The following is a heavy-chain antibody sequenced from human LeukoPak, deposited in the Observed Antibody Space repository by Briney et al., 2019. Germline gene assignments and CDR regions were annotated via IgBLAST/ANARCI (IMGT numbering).Heavy chain of an antibody. CDR2: INPNSGGT. CDR1: GYTFTGYY. CDR3: ARDKPLGIFSQLLVPNL. J-gene: IGHJ4*02. D-gene: IGHD6-19*01. V-gene: IGHV1-2*02. Sequence: ASVKVSCKASGYTFTGYYMHWVRQAPGQGLEWMGWINPNSGGTNYAQKFQGRVTMTRDTSISTAYMELSRLRTDDTAVYYCARDKPLGIFSQLLVPNLWGQGTLVTVSS.